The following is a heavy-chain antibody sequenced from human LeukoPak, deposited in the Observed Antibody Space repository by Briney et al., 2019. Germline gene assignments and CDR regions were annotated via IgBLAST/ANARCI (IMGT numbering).Heavy chain of an antibody. J-gene: IGHJ4*02. CDR2: ISAGNGNT. CDR3: ARDIVRDSGYDFFY. CDR1: GYTFTSYG. D-gene: IGHD5-12*01. Sequence: ASVKVSCKASGYTFTSYGISWVRQAPGQGLEWMGWISAGNGNTKYSQKFQGRVTITRDTSASTAYMELSSLRSEDTAVYYCARDIVRDSGYDFFYWGQGTLVTVSS. V-gene: IGHV1-18*01.